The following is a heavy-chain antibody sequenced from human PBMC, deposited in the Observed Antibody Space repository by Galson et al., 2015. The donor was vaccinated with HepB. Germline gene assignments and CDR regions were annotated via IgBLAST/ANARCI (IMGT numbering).Heavy chain of an antibody. D-gene: IGHD2-2*01. CDR2: IRSKAYGGTT. J-gene: IGHJ5*02. Sequence: SLRLSCAASGFTFSGYAMSWVRQAPGKGLEWVGFIRSKAYGGTTEYAASVKGRFTISRDDSKSIAYLQMNSLKTEDTAVYYCTAEGGSCSTSCYNWFDPWSQGTLVTVSS. CDR3: TAEGGSCSTSCYNWFDP. V-gene: IGHV3-49*04. CDR1: GFTFSGYA.